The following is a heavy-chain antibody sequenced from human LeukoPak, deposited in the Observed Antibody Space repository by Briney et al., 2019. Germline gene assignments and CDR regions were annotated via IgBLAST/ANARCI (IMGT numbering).Heavy chain of an antibody. V-gene: IGHV3-23*01. D-gene: IGHD3-10*01. J-gene: IGHJ4*02. Sequence: GGSLRLSCAASGFTFSSYGMSWVRQAPGKGLEWVSGISGSGGSTYYVDSVKGRFTISRDDADKSLYLQMDSLRAEDTAVYYCARNYYGSGSYYVDWGQGTLVTVSS. CDR1: GFTFSSYG. CDR3: ARNYYGSGSYYVD. CDR2: ISGSGGST.